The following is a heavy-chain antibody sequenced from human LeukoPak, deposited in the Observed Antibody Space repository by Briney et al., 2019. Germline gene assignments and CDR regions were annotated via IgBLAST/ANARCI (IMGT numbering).Heavy chain of an antibody. Sequence: SETLSLTCAVYGGSFSGYYWSWIRQPPGKGLEWIGEINHSGSTNYNPSLKSRVTISVDTSKNKFSLKLSSVTAADTAVYYCARDSIAVAGEGFDYWGQGTLVTVSS. D-gene: IGHD6-19*01. CDR3: ARDSIAVAGEGFDY. V-gene: IGHV4-34*01. CDR2: INHSGST. CDR1: GGSFSGYY. J-gene: IGHJ4*02.